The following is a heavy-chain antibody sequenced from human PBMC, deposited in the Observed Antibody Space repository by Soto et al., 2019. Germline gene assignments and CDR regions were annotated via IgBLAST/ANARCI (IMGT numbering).Heavy chain of an antibody. Sequence: SETLSLTCTVSGGSISSYYWSWIRQPPGKGLEWIGYIYYSGSTNYNPSLKSRVTISVDTSKNQFSLKLSSVTAADTAVYYCARVTVTLFFDYWGQGTLVTVSS. CDR3: ARVTVTLFFDY. V-gene: IGHV4-59*01. J-gene: IGHJ4*02. CDR1: GGSISSYY. D-gene: IGHD4-17*01. CDR2: IYYSGST.